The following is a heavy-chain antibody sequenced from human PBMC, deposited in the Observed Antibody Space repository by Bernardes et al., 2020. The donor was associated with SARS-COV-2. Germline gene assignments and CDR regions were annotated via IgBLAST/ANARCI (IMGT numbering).Heavy chain of an antibody. CDR2: INPNSGGT. D-gene: IGHD4-17*01. Sequence: ASVKVSCKASGYTFTGHYMHWVRQAPGQGREWMGWINPNSGGTNYAQKFQGWVTMTRDTSISTAYMELSRLRSDDTAVYYCARDPGYGDAYQFDYWGQGTLVTVSS. V-gene: IGHV1-2*04. J-gene: IGHJ4*02. CDR1: GYTFTGHY. CDR3: ARDPGYGDAYQFDY.